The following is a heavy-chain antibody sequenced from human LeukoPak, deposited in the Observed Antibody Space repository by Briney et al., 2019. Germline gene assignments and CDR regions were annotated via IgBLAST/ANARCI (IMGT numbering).Heavy chain of an antibody. V-gene: IGHV3-21*04. CDR3: ARDTYYYGSGSSYGMDV. J-gene: IGHJ6*02. CDR1: GFTFRSYT. CDR2: ISPTSAYI. D-gene: IGHD3-10*01. Sequence: GALILSCAASGFTFRSYTMTWVRQAPGKGLEWVSSISPTSAYIYYQDSVKGRFTTSRDNGKSSVDLQMHGLRAEDTAVYYCARDTYYYGSGSSYGMDVWGQGTTVTASS.